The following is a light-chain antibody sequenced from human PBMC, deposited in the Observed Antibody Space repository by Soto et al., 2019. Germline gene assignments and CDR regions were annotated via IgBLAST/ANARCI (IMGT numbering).Light chain of an antibody. CDR3: QQRKFWPPLT. CDR2: DAS. Sequence: EIVLTQSPVTLALSPGERATLSCRTSQSVDIYLAWYQQKPGQAPRLLIYDASNRATGIPARFSGSGSGTDFTLTISSLEPEEFAVYYCQQRKFWPPLTFGGGTKVELK. CDR1: QSVDIY. V-gene: IGKV3-11*01. J-gene: IGKJ4*01.